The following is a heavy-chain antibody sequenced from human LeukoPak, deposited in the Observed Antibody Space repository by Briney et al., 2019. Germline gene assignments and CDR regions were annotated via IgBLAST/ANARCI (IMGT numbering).Heavy chain of an antibody. Sequence: SGGSLRLSCAASGFTFSSYWIHWVRQAPGKELVWVSHINSDGSSATYADSVKGRLTISRDNTKNTVYLQMNSLRAEDTAVYYCARGGVGCFDYWGQGALVTVSS. D-gene: IGHD6-19*01. J-gene: IGHJ4*02. CDR3: ARGGVGCFDY. CDR1: GFTFSSYW. CDR2: INSDGSSA. V-gene: IGHV3-74*01.